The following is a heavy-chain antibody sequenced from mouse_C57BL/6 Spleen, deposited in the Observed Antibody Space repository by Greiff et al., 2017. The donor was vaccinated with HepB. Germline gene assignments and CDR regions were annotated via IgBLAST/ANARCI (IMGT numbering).Heavy chain of an antibody. D-gene: IGHD4-1*01. Sequence: EVKVVESGGGLVQPGGSLSLSCAASGFTFTDYYMSWVRQPPGKALEWLGFIRNKANGYTTEYSASVKGRFTISRDNSQSILYLQMNALRAEDSATYYCARYRLGAMDYWGQGTSVTVSS. CDR1: GFTFTDYY. J-gene: IGHJ4*01. CDR3: ARYRLGAMDY. V-gene: IGHV7-3*01. CDR2: IRNKANGYTT.